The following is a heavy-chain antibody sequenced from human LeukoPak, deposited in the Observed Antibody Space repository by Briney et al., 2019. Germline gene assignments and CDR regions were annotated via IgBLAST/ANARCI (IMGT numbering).Heavy chain of an antibody. D-gene: IGHD5-12*01. CDR3: ARGGLYGYDAFDY. V-gene: IGHV3-48*03. CDR2: ISGSGRTM. Sequence: AGGSLRLSCAASGFTFSSYEMNWVRQAPGKGLEWVSYISGSGRTMSYADSVKGRFTISRDNAKNSLYLQMNSLRVEDTAVYHCARGGLYGYDAFDYWGQGTLVTVSS. J-gene: IGHJ4*02. CDR1: GFTFSSYE.